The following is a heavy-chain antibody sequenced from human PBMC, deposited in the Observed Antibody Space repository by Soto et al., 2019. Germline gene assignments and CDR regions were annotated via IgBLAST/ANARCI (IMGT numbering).Heavy chain of an antibody. CDR1: GGSFSGYY. V-gene: IGHV4-34*01. Sequence: SETLSLTCAAYGGSFSGYYWTWIRQPPGTGLEWIGEINHSGSTNYNQSLKSRVTISVDGSINPFSLQLCSVTAAVTAVYSCASEGGSGRPDWYFNVWGRGTLVTVSS. CDR2: INHSGST. D-gene: IGHD1-26*01. J-gene: IGHJ2*01. CDR3: ASEGGSGRPDWYFNV.